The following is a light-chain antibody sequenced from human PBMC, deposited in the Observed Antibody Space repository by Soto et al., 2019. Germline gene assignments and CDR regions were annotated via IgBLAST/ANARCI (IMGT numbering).Light chain of an antibody. CDR3: QQYGYSPIT. CDR1: QSFRGL. Sequence: EVVLPQSPVALSFSPGERATLSCRASQSFRGLLAWYQQKPGQAPRLLIYAASSRATGIPDRFSGSGSGTDFTLTIDGLEPEDFVVYYCQQYGYSPITFGQGTRLEIK. V-gene: IGKV3-20*01. J-gene: IGKJ5*01. CDR2: AAS.